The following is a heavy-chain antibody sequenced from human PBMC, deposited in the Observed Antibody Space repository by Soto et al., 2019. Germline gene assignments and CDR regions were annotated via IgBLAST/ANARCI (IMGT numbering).Heavy chain of an antibody. CDR3: ARGRGRFGGPPLDYYYGMGV. CDR1: GYTFTSYD. J-gene: IGHJ6*02. Sequence: ASVKVSCKASGYTFTSYDINWVRQATGQVLEWMGLMNPNSGNTGYAQKFQGRVTMTRNTSVNTAYMELSSLRSEDTAVYYCARGRGRFGGPPLDYYYGMGVGGQGTTVSVSS. D-gene: IGHD3-10*01. CDR2: MNPNSGNT. V-gene: IGHV1-8*01.